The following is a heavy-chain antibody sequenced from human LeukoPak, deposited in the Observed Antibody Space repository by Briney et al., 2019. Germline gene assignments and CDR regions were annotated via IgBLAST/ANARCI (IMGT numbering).Heavy chain of an antibody. CDR2: IYYSGST. CDR1: GGSISSGSYY. D-gene: IGHD5-12*01. J-gene: IGHJ5*02. CDR3: ARDWGSGYDSRFDP. Sequence: SETLSLTCTVSGGSISSGSYYWSWIRQPAGKGLEWIGYIYYSGSTNYNPSLKSRVTISIDTSKNQFSLKLTSVTAADTAIYYCARDWGSGYDSRFDPWGQGTLVTISS. V-gene: IGHV4-61*10.